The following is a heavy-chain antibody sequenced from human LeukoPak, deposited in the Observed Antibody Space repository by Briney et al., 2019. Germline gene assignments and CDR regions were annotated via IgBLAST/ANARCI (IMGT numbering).Heavy chain of an antibody. J-gene: IGHJ4*02. Sequence: PGGSLRLSCVASGFTFSSYSMSWVRQAPGKGLEWVSVIYSGGSTYYAESVKGRFTISRDNSKNTLYLQMNSLRAEDTAVYYCARDFGGIGHFDYWGQGTLVTVSS. V-gene: IGHV3-66*01. CDR2: IYSGGST. CDR3: ARDFGGIGHFDY. CDR1: GFTFSSYS. D-gene: IGHD3-10*01.